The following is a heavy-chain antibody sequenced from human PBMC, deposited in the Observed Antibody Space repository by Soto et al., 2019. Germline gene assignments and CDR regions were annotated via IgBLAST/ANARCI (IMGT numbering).Heavy chain of an antibody. CDR3: ATVYDSSGTILDY. Sequence: SETLSLTCAVYGGSFSGYYWSWIRQPPGKGLEWIGEINHSGSTNYNPSLKSRVTISVDTSKNQFSLKLSSVTAADTAVYYCATVYDSSGTILDYWGQGTLVTVSS. J-gene: IGHJ4*02. CDR1: GGSFSGYY. D-gene: IGHD3-22*01. CDR2: INHSGST. V-gene: IGHV4-34*01.